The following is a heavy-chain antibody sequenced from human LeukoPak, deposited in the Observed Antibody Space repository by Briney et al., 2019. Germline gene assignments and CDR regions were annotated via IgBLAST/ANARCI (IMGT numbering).Heavy chain of an antibody. D-gene: IGHD2-2*02. Sequence: GGSLRLSCAASGFTFSSYWMSWVRQAPGKGLEWVANIKQDGSEKYYVDPVKGRFTISRDNAKNSLYLQMNSLRAEDTAVYYCARDGPILYLDYWGQGTLVTVSS. CDR1: GFTFSSYW. V-gene: IGHV3-7*01. CDR3: ARDGPILYLDY. CDR2: IKQDGSEK. J-gene: IGHJ4*02.